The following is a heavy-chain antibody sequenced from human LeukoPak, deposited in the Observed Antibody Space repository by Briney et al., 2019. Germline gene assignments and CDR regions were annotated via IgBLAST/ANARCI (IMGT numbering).Heavy chain of an antibody. CDR1: AGSCSGYY. Sequence: SDTLSLPCAGYAGSCSGYYWTWIRQPPGKGLEWLGEINHSGSTNYNPSLKSRVSISVDTSKSQFSLKVRSMTAADMAVYYCASHRTRRDGYSPWGQGTLVTVSS. CDR3: ASHRTRRDGYSP. D-gene: IGHD5-24*01. V-gene: IGHV4-34*01. CDR2: INHSGST. J-gene: IGHJ5*02.